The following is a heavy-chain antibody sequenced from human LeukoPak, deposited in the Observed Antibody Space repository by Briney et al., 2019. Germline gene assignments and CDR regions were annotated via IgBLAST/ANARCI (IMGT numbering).Heavy chain of an antibody. Sequence: GGSLRPSCAASGFTFSSYGMHWVRQAPGKGLEWVAVIWYDGSNKYYADSVKGRFTISRDNSKNTLYLQMNSLRAEDTAVYYCARAQGVSVFDIWGQGTMVTVS. CDR2: IWYDGSNK. V-gene: IGHV3-33*01. D-gene: IGHD5/OR15-5a*01. CDR1: GFTFSSYG. J-gene: IGHJ3*02. CDR3: ARAQGVSVFDI.